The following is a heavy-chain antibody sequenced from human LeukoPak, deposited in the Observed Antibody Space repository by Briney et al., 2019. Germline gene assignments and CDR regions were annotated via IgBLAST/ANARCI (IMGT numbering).Heavy chain of an antibody. V-gene: IGHV3-21*01. Sequence: GGSLRLSCAASGFIFSSYSMNWVRQAPGKGLEWVSSISSSSSYIFYADSVKGRFTISRDNAKNSLYLQMNSLRAEDTAVYYCARAGIAAAGKLDWGQGTLVTVSS. CDR2: ISSSSSYI. CDR3: ARAGIAAAGKLD. D-gene: IGHD6-13*01. J-gene: IGHJ4*02. CDR1: GFIFSSYS.